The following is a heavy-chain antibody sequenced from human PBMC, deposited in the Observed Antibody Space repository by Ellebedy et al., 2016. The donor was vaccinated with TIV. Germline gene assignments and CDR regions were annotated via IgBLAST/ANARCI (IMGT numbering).Heavy chain of an antibody. CDR1: GGSISSSSYY. Sequence: SETLSLXCTVSGGSISSSSYYWSWIRQPPGKGLEWIGEINHSGSTNYNPSLKSRVTISVDTSKNQFSLKLSSVTAADTAVYYCARGSSYDFWSGYLNYYYYYMDVWGKGTTVTVSS. CDR3: ARGSSYDFWSGYLNYYYYYMDV. CDR2: INHSGST. J-gene: IGHJ6*03. V-gene: IGHV4-39*07. D-gene: IGHD3-3*01.